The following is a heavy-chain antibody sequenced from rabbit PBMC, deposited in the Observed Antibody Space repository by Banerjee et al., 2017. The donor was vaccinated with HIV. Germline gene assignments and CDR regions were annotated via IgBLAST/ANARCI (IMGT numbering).Heavy chain of an antibody. D-gene: IGHD8-1*01. CDR1: GFSFSSGYD. J-gene: IGHJ4*01. CDR2: IYAGSSGST. CDR3: ARDGGGSSYYVGNYFYL. V-gene: IGHV1S40*01. Sequence: QSLEESGGDLVKPGASLTLTCKASGFSFSSGYDMCWVRQAPGKGLEWIACIYAGSSGSTYYASWGEGRFTISKTSSTTVTLQMTSLTAADTATYFCARDGGGSSYYVGNYFYLWGPGTLVTVS.